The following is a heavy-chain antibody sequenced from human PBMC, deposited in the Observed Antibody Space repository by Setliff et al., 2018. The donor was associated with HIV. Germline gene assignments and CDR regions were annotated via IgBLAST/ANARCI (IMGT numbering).Heavy chain of an antibody. CDR1: GYTFTSYD. CDR2: MNPNSGNT. Sequence: ASVKVSCKASGYTFTSYDINWVRQATGQGLEWMGWMNPNSGNTGYAQKFQGRVTMTRNTSISTAYMELSSLRSEDTAVYYCARVTMIVVGHYYYGMDVWGQGTTVTSP. J-gene: IGHJ6*02. D-gene: IGHD3-22*01. CDR3: ARVTMIVVGHYYYGMDV. V-gene: IGHV1-8*02.